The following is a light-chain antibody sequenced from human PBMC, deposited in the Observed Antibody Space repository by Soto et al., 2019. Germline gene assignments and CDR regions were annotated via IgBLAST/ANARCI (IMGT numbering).Light chain of an antibody. V-gene: IGKV1-39*01. CDR2: AAS. CDR1: QSISSY. J-gene: IGKJ1*01. Sequence: DIQMTHSPSSLSASLGDRVTITCRASQSISSYLNWYQQKPGKAPKLLIYAASSLQSGVPSRFSGSGSGTDFTLTISSLQPEDFATYYCQQSYSTLETFGQGTKVDIK. CDR3: QQSYSTLET.